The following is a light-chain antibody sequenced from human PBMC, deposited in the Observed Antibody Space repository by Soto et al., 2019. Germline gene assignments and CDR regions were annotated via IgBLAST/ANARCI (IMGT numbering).Light chain of an antibody. CDR2: YYSDSDK. CDR3: MIWPSQV. Sequence: QAVVTQPPSSSASPGESARLTCTLPSDINVGSYNIYWYQQKPWSPPRYLLYYYSDSDKGQGSGVPSRFAGAKYASANTGILLISGLHSEDEADYYCMIWPSQVVGGGTKLTFL. V-gene: IGLV5-37*01. CDR1: SDINVGSYN. J-gene: IGLJ2*01.